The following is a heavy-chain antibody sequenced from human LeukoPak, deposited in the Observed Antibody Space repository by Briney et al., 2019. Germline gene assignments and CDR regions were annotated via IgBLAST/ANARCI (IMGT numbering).Heavy chain of an antibody. V-gene: IGHV3-23*01. CDR1: GFTFSSYA. J-gene: IGHJ4*02. CDR3: ATRSVVGR. Sequence: GGSLRLSCAASGFTFSSYAMSWVRQAPGKGLEWVSSISGSLDSTYYADSVKGRFTISRDNSKNTLYLEMNNLKAEDTAIYYCATRSVVGRGGQGTLVIVSS. D-gene: IGHD1-26*01. CDR2: ISGSLDST.